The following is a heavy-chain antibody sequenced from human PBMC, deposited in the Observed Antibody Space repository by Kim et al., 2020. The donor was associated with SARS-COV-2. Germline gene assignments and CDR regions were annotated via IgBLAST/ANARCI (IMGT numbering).Heavy chain of an antibody. V-gene: IGHV3-23*01. D-gene: IGHD5-12*01. CDR3: AKSGGVATGGFDY. J-gene: IGHJ4*02. Sequence: CADAVKGRFTTASDNSKNTLYLQMNSRRADDTAVYRCAKSGGVATGGFDYWGQGTLVTVSS.